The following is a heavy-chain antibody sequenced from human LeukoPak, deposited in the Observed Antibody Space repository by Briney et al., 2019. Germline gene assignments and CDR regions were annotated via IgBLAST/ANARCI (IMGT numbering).Heavy chain of an antibody. CDR1: GGSISSYY. V-gene: IGHV4-4*07. Sequence: SETLSLTCTVSGGSISSYYWSWIRQPAGKGLEWIRRIYTSGSTNYNPSLKSRVTISVDTSKNQFSLKLNSVTAADTAVYYCARQMAGRWFDPWGQGTLVTVSS. CDR2: IYTSGST. D-gene: IGHD6-19*01. J-gene: IGHJ5*02. CDR3: ARQMAGRWFDP.